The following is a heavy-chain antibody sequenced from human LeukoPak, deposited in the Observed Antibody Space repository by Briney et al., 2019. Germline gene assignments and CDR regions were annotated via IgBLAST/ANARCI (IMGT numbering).Heavy chain of an antibody. Sequence: GGSLRLSCAASGFTFSSYSMNWVRQAPGKGLMWVSYISSSSSTIYYADSVKGRFTISRDNAKNSLYLQMNSLRAQDTAVYYCARPRFTIFGVVSPFDYWGQGTLVTVSS. CDR1: GFTFSSYS. CDR2: ISSSSSTI. CDR3: ARPRFTIFGVVSPFDY. V-gene: IGHV3-48*01. D-gene: IGHD3-3*01. J-gene: IGHJ4*02.